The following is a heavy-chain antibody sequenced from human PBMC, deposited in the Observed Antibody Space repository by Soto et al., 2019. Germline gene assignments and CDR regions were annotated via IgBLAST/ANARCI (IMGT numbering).Heavy chain of an antibody. J-gene: IGHJ4*02. CDR1: GGSFNGYY. CDR3: ARGWFGSSHFDY. D-gene: IGHD2-15*01. Sequence: SETLSLTCAVYGGSFNGYYWSWIRQPPGKGLEWIGEINHSGSTNYNPSLKSRVTISVDTSKNQFSLKLSSVTAADTAVYYCARGWFGSSHFDYWGQGTLVTVS. V-gene: IGHV4-34*01. CDR2: INHSGST.